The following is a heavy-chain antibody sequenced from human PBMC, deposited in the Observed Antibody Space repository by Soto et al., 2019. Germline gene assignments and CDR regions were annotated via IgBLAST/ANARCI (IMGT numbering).Heavy chain of an antibody. J-gene: IGHJ3*02. Sequence: ASVNVSCKSSGYTFTTYSIHWVRQAPGQRLEWMGWINAGNGNTKYSQKFQGRVTITRDTSASTAYMELSSLRSEDTAVYYCARKEASGDAFDIWGQGTMVTVSS. CDR2: INAGNGNT. V-gene: IGHV1-3*01. CDR1: GYTFTTYS. D-gene: IGHD1-26*01. CDR3: ARKEASGDAFDI.